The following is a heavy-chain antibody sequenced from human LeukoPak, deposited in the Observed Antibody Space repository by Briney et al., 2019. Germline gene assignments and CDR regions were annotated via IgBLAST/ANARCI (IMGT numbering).Heavy chain of an antibody. CDR1: GFTFSSYS. CDR3: ARAGSCSGGSCYPHSSGWYD. Sequence: GGSLRLSCAASGFTFSSYSMNWVRQAPGKGLEWVSSISSSSSCIYYADSVKGRFNISRDNAKNSLYLQMNSLRAEDTAVYYCARAGSCSGGSCYPHSSGWYDWGQGTLVTVSS. V-gene: IGHV3-21*01. CDR2: ISSSSSCI. J-gene: IGHJ4*02. D-gene: IGHD2-15*01.